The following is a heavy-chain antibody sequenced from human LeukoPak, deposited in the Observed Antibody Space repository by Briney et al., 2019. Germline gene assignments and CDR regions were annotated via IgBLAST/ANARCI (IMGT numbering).Heavy chain of an antibody. D-gene: IGHD5-18*01. V-gene: IGHV1-2*02. Sequence: ASVKVSCKASGYTFTGYYMHWVRQAPGQGLEWMGWINPSSGGTNYAQKFQGRVTMTRDTSISTAYMELSRLRSDDTAVYYCARGIQLWVNWFDPWGQGTLVTVSS. J-gene: IGHJ5*02. CDR2: INPSSGGT. CDR3: ARGIQLWVNWFDP. CDR1: GYTFTGYY.